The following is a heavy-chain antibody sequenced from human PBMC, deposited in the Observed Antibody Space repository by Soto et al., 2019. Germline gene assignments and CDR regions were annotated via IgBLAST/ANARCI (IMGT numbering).Heavy chain of an antibody. D-gene: IGHD3-10*02. V-gene: IGHV1-69*13. CDR3: ASYIRGVSSFDP. CDR1: GGTFSSYA. CDR2: IIPIFGTA. J-gene: IGHJ5*02. Sequence: SVKVSCKASGGTFSSYAISWVRQAPGQGLEWMGGIIPIFGTANYAQKFQGRVTITADESTSTAYMELSSLRSEDTAVYYCASYIRGVSSFDPWGQGTLVTVSS.